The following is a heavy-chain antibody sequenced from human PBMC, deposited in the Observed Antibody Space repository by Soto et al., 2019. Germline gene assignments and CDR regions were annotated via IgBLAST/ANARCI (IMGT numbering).Heavy chain of an antibody. V-gene: IGHV1-69*01. CDR3: ARGGVDVVATSAFDY. CDR2: IIPIIGTA. CDR1: GGTFNNYA. D-gene: IGHD5-12*01. J-gene: IGHJ4*02. Sequence: QVQLVQSGAEVKKPGSSVKVSCKASGGTFNNYAISWVRQAPGQGLEWMGGIIPIIGTADYANKFQGRLAISAGESTGTTFMELSSMRSEDTALYYCARGGVDVVATSAFDYWGQGTLVTVSS.